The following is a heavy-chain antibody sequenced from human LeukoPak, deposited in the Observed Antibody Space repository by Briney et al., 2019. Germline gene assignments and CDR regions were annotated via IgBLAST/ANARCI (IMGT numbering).Heavy chain of an antibody. CDR1: GYTFSSYW. CDR2: IYPGDSDT. D-gene: IGHD3-3*01. V-gene: IGHV5-51*01. CDR3: ARQNDFRLDY. Sequence: GESLKISCKGSGYTFSSYWIGWVRQMPGKGLEWMGIIYPGDSDTRYSPSLQGQVAISVDTSIGTAYLQWSSLKASDTAIYYCARQNDFRLDYWGQGTLVTVSS. J-gene: IGHJ4*02.